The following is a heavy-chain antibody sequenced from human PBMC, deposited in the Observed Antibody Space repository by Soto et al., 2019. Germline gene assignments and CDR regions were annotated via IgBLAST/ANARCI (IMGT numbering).Heavy chain of an antibody. V-gene: IGHV1-69*06. CDR2: IIPIFGTA. Sequence: SVKVSCKASGGTFSSYAISWVRQAPGQGLEWMGGIIPIFGTANYAQKFQGRVTITADKSTSTAYMELSSLRSEDTAVYYCARVSWYDFWSGPGYFDYWGQGTLVTVS. D-gene: IGHD3-3*01. CDR3: ARVSWYDFWSGPGYFDY. J-gene: IGHJ4*02. CDR1: GGTFSSYA.